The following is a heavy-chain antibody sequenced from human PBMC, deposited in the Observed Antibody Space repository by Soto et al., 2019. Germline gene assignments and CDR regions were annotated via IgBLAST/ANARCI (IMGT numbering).Heavy chain of an antibody. CDR2: IDSGAATI. D-gene: IGHD2-8*01. Sequence: AGGSLRLSCAASGLTFTSYGMNWARQAPGMGLEWVAHIDSGAATISYGDSVRGRFTISRDNAKNSLYLQMNSLRVEDTAIYYCATDPDGVYDFDYWGQGILVTVSS. CDR1: GLTFTSYG. CDR3: ATDPDGVYDFDY. V-gene: IGHV3-48*01. J-gene: IGHJ4*02.